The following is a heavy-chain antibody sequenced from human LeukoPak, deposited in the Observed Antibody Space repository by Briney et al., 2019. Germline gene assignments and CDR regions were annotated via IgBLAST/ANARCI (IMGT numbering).Heavy chain of an antibody. CDR1: GVSLSSHG. Sequence: TGGSLRLSCVVSGVSLSSHGIHWVRQAPGKGLEWVAFIWSDGSSEYYADSVKGRFTVSRDNSKNTVYLQINSLRVEDTAVYHCVRQPDSARYGFDYWGRGTQVTVSS. CDR3: VRQPDSARYGFDY. CDR2: IWSDGSSE. D-gene: IGHD1-14*01. J-gene: IGHJ4*02. V-gene: IGHV3-33*01.